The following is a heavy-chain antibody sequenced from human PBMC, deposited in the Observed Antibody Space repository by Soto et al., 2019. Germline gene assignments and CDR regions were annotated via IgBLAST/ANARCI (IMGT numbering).Heavy chain of an antibody. CDR2: ISSSGSTI. Sequence: GGSLRLSCAASGFTFSSYEMNWVRQAPGKGLEWVSYISSSGSTIYYADSVKGRFAISRDNAKNSLYLQMNSLRAEDTAVYYCERVIRAERQSYGRMDVWGQGTTVTVSS. CDR1: GFTFSSYE. CDR3: ERVIRAERQSYGRMDV. V-gene: IGHV3-48*03. D-gene: IGHD3-10*01. J-gene: IGHJ6*02.